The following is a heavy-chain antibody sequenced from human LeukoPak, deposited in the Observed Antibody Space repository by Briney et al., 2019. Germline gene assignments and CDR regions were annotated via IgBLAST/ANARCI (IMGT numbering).Heavy chain of an antibody. D-gene: IGHD6-13*01. CDR1: GYTFTDFY. Sequence: GASVKVSCKASGYTFTDFYLHWVRQAPGQGLEWMGIINPSGGSTSYAQKFQGRVTMTRDMSTSTVYMELSSLRSEDTAVYYCARAGGSGVADFDYWGQGTLVTVSP. CDR2: INPSGGST. J-gene: IGHJ4*02. CDR3: ARAGGSGVADFDY. V-gene: IGHV1-46*01.